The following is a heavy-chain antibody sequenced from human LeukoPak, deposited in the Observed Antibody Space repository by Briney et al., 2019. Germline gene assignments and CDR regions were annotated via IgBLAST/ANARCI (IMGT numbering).Heavy chain of an antibody. CDR3: ARDYADYVGYFFFDY. CDR1: GFTFNNYA. CDR2: ISGGVENT. D-gene: IGHD4-17*01. V-gene: IGHV3-23*01. Sequence: PGGSLRLSCAASGFTFNNYAMNWVRQAPGEGREWVSSISGGVENTYYADSAKGRFTISRDNFQNTLYLQMNSLRAEDTAVYYCARDYADYVGYFFFDYWGQGTLVTVSS. J-gene: IGHJ4*02.